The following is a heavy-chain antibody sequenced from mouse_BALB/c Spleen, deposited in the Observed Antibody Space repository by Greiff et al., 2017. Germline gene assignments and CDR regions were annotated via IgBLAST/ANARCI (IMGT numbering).Heavy chain of an antibody. Sequence: VKLQESGPQLVRPGASVKISCKASGYSFTSYWMHWVKQRPGQGLEWICMIDPSDSETRLNQKFKDKATLTVDKSSSTAYMQLSSPTSEDSAVYYCAREGGGNQAWFAYWGQGTLVTVSA. CDR1: GYSFTSYW. D-gene: IGHD2-1*01. CDR3: AREGGGNQAWFAY. J-gene: IGHJ3*01. V-gene: IGHV1S126*01. CDR2: IDPSDSET.